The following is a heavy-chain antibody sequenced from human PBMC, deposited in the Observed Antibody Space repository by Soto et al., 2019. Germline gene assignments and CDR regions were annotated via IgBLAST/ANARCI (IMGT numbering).Heavy chain of an antibody. D-gene: IGHD3-22*01. CDR2: ISAYNGNT. J-gene: IGHJ4*02. CDR3: ERVGDDSSGYYEFDY. CDR1: GYTFTSYG. V-gene: IGHV1-18*01. Sequence: GASVKVSCKASGYTFTSYGISWVRQAPGQGLEWMGWISAYNGNTNYAQKLQGRVTMTTDTSTSTAYVELRSLRSGDTAVYYCERVGDDSSGYYEFDYWGQRTLVTVSS.